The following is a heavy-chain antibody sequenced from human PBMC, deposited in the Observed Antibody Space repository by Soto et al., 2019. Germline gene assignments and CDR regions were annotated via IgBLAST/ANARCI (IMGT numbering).Heavy chain of an antibody. CDR3: ARENSSSSDFDY. D-gene: IGHD6-6*01. Sequence: QVQLVESGGGLVKPGGSLRLSCAASGFTFSAYFMSWIRQAPGKGLEWVSYISSSSSYTNYADSVKGRFTISRDNAKNSLYLQMNSLRAEHTAVYYCARENSSSSDFDYWGQGTLVTVSS. V-gene: IGHV3-11*06. J-gene: IGHJ4*02. CDR1: GFTFSAYF. CDR2: ISSSSSYT.